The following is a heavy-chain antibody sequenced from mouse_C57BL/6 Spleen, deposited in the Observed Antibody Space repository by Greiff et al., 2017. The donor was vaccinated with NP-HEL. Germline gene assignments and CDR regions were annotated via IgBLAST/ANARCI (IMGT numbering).Heavy chain of an antibody. D-gene: IGHD2-3*01. CDR2: ISSGGSYT. CDR3: ARHLSYDGSYYFDY. CDR1: GFTFSSYG. Sequence: EVKLVESGGDLVKPGGSLKLSCAASGFTFSSYGMSWVRQTPDKRLEWVATISSGGSYTYYPDSVKGRFTISRDNAKNTLYLQMSSLKSEDTAMYYCARHLSYDGSYYFDYWGQGTTLTVSS. J-gene: IGHJ2*01. V-gene: IGHV5-6*02.